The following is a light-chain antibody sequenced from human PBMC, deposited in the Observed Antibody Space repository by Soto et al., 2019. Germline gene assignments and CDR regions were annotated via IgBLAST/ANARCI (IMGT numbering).Light chain of an antibody. J-gene: IGKJ4*01. V-gene: IGKV3-20*01. Sequence: EIVLPQSPGTLPLSPGERATLSCRASQSVSSSYLAWYQQKPGQAPRLLIYGASSRATGIPDRFSGSGSGTDFTLTISRLEPEDFAVYYCQQYGSAPGFGGGTKVEIK. CDR1: QSVSSSY. CDR3: QQYGSAPG. CDR2: GAS.